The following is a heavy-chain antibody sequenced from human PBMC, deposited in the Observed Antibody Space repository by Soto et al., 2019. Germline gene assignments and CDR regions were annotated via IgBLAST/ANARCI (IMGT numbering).Heavy chain of an antibody. V-gene: IGHV3-74*01. D-gene: IGHD3-16*01. CDR2: INPDGSRT. CDR3: ARVRLGSYDWFDP. Sequence: EAQLVESGGDLVQPGGSLRLSCAASGFTFINYWMHWVRQVPGKGLMWVSRINPDGSRTTYADSVKGRFDISRDNARNTVYLQMNSLRAEDTAVYYCARVRLGSYDWFDPWGQGTLVTVSS. CDR1: GFTFINYW. J-gene: IGHJ5*02.